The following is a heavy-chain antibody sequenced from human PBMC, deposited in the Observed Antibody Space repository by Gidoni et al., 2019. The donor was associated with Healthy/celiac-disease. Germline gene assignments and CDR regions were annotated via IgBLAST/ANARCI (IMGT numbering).Heavy chain of an antibody. Sequence: EVQLLESGGVLVQPGGSLILSCAASRFTFSIYAMSWASQAPGKGLGWVSAISGSGGSTYYADSVKGRFTISRANSQNTLYLQMNSLRAEDTAVYYCAKIPLRYFDWLSNFDYWGQGTLVTVSS. J-gene: IGHJ4*02. V-gene: IGHV3-23*01. CDR2: ISGSGGST. D-gene: IGHD3-9*01. CDR3: AKIPLRYFDWLSNFDY. CDR1: RFTFSIYA.